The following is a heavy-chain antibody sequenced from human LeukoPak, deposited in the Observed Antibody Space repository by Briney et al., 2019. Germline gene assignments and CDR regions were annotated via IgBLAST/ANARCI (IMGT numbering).Heavy chain of an antibody. CDR2: ISWNSGSI. V-gene: IGHV3-9*01. J-gene: IGHJ4*02. Sequence: GRSLRLSCAASGFTFDDYAMHWVRQAPGKGLEWVSGISWNSGSIGYADSVKGRFTISRDNAKSSLFLQMTSLRVEDTAVYYCARLKDDVTKFDYWGQGTLVTVSS. D-gene: IGHD2-8*01. CDR3: ARLKDDVTKFDY. CDR1: GFTFDDYA.